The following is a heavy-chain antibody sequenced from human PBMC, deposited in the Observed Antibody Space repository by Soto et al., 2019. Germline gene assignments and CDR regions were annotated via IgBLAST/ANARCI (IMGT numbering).Heavy chain of an antibody. D-gene: IGHD3-22*01. CDR1: GFTFSNAW. CDR3: TTTLGYYYDSSGYLHRDAFDI. J-gene: IGHJ3*02. Sequence: GGSLRLSCAASGFTFSNAWMNWVRQAPGKGLEWVGRIKSKTDGGTTDYAAPVKGRFTISRDDSKNTLYLQMNSLKTEDTAVYYCTTTLGYYYDSSGYLHRDAFDIWGQGTMVTVSS. CDR2: IKSKTDGGTT. V-gene: IGHV3-15*07.